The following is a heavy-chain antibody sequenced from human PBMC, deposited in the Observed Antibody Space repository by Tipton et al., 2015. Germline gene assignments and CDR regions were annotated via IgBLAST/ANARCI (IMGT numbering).Heavy chain of an antibody. CDR3: ARFDYGDYLTGFDP. J-gene: IGHJ5*02. Sequence: TLSLTCTVSDGSISSYYWSWIRQPPGKGLEWIGYIYYSGSTNYNPSLKSRVTISVDTSKNQFSLKLSSVTAADTAVYYCARFDYGDYLTGFDPWGQGTLVTVSS. CDR1: DGSISSYY. V-gene: IGHV4-59*01. CDR2: IYYSGST. D-gene: IGHD4-17*01.